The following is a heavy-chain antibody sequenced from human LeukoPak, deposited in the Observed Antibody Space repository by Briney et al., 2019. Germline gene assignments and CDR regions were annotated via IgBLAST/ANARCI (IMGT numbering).Heavy chain of an antibody. CDR1: GGSISSYY. CDR3: ARGGKYDILTGRAYYFDY. Sequence: SQTLSLTCTVSGGSISSYYWSWIRQPPGKGLEWIGYIYYSGSTYYNPSLKGRVTISVDTSKNQFSLKLSSVTAADTAVYYCARGGKYDILTGRAYYFDYWGQGTLVTVSS. V-gene: IGHV4-30-4*08. J-gene: IGHJ4*02. D-gene: IGHD3-9*01. CDR2: IYYSGST.